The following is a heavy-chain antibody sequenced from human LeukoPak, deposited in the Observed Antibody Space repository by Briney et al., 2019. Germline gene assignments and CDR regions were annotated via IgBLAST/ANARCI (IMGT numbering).Heavy chain of an antibody. CDR2: IYTSGST. D-gene: IGHD2-21*01. CDR1: GGSISSYY. V-gene: IGHV4-4*09. CDR3: ARHSAEDAFDI. J-gene: IGHJ3*02. Sequence: SETLSLTCTVSGGSISSYYWSWIRQPPGKGLEWIGHIYTSGSTNYNPSLKSRVTISVDTSKNQFSLKLSSVTAADTAVYYCARHSAEDAFDIWGQGTMVTVSS.